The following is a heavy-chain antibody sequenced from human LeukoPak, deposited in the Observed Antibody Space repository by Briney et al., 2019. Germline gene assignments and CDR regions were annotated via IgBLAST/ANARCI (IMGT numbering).Heavy chain of an antibody. D-gene: IGHD1-1*01. V-gene: IGHV3-20*04. Sequence: GGSLRLSCAASGFTFDDYGMSWVREAPGKGLEWVSGINWNGGSTGYADSVKGRFTISRDNAKNSLYLQMNSLRTEDTALYYCARDSYGYESDYWGQGTLVTVSS. CDR1: GFTFDDYG. CDR2: INWNGGST. J-gene: IGHJ4*02. CDR3: ARDSYGYESDY.